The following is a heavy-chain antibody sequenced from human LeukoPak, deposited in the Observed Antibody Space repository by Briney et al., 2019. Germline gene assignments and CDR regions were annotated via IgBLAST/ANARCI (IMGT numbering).Heavy chain of an antibody. Sequence: GGSLRLSCAASGFIFSSYEMNWVRQAPGKGLEWVSYISSSGSAISYADSVKGRFTISRDNAKNSLYLQMNSLRAEDTAVYYCAKGKYSSGWYEDYWGQGTLVTVSS. CDR3: AKGKYSSGWYEDY. CDR1: GFIFSSYE. V-gene: IGHV3-48*03. CDR2: ISSSGSAI. J-gene: IGHJ4*02. D-gene: IGHD6-19*01.